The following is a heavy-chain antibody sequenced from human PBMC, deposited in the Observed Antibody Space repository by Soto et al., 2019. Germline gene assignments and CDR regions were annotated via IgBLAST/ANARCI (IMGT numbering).Heavy chain of an antibody. V-gene: IGHV3-74*01. CDR2: VPGDGSRA. CDR3: ARENWYSLDV. D-gene: IGHD1-26*01. J-gene: IGHJ6*02. CDR1: GFSFSSYF. Sequence: EVQLVESGGGSVQPGGSLRLSCAASGFSFSSYFMAWVRQAPGEGLVSVSHVPGDGSRASYADSARGRFTISRDNAKNTLYLQMYSLRDEDTAIYYCARENWYSLDVWGQGTKVTVSS.